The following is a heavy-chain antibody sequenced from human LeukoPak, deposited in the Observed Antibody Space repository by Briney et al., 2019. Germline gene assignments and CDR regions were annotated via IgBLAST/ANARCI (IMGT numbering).Heavy chain of an antibody. CDR3: AKRAGGDGYNFGSYYVDY. CDR2: ISGSGGST. CDR1: VFTFSSYA. D-gene: IGHD2-21*01. J-gene: IGHJ4*02. V-gene: IGHV3-23*01. Sequence: GGSLRLSCAASVFTFSSYAMSWVRQAPGKGLEWVSAISGSGGSTYYADSVKGRFTISRDNSKNTLYLQMNSLRAEDTAVYYCAKRAGGDGYNFGSYYVDYWGQGTLGTVSS.